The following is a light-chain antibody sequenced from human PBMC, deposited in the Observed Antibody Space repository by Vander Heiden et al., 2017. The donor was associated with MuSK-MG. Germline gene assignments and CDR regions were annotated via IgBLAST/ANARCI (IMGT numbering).Light chain of an antibody. Sequence: QSALTQPASVSGSPGQSITISCTGTIRAVGSYHLVSWYQQYPGNAPKLMIYEVSKRTAVVVNRFSGAKSGNTASLTISGRQAEDEDDYYGCSYAGSSTFVFGGGTKLTVL. CDR2: EVS. J-gene: IGLJ2*01. CDR3: CSYAGSSTFV. CDR1: IRAVGSYHL. V-gene: IGLV2-23*02.